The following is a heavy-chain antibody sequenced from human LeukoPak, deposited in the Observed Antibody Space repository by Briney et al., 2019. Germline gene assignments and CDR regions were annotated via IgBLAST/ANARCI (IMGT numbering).Heavy chain of an antibody. D-gene: IGHD6-19*01. V-gene: IGHV4-34*01. CDR1: GGSFSGYY. J-gene: IGHJ4*02. Sequence: PSETLSLTCAVYGGSFSGYYWSWIRQPPGKGLEWIGEINHSGSTNYNPSLKSRVTISVDTSKNQFSLKLSSVTAADTAVYYCARVELGIKSSGWFPYYFDYWGQGTLVTVSS. CDR2: INHSGST. CDR3: ARVELGIKSSGWFPYYFDY.